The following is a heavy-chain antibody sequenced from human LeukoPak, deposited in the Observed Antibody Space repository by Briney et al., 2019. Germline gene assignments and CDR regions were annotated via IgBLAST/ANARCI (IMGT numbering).Heavy chain of an antibody. CDR2: INTNTGNP. CDR3: ARESCSGGSCYSAY. CDR1: GYTFTSYA. J-gene: IGHJ4*02. V-gene: IGHV7-4-1*02. D-gene: IGHD2-15*01. Sequence: ASVKVSCKASGYTFTSYAMNWVRQAPGQGLEWMGWINTNTGNPTYAQGFTGRFVFSLDTSVSTAYLQISSLKAEDTAVYYCARESCSGGSCYSAYWGQGTLVTVSS.